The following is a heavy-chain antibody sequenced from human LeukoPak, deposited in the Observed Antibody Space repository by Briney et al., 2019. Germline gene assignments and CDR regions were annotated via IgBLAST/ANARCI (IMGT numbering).Heavy chain of an antibody. CDR1: VFTFDDYA. CDR3: AKGIHSGSFDAFDI. J-gene: IGHJ3*02. V-gene: IGHV3-9*01. Sequence: GGSLRLSCAASVFTFDDYARHWVRQAPGKGLEWVSGISWNSGSIGYADSVKARFTISRDNAKNSLYLQMNSLRAEDTALYYCAKGIHSGSFDAFDIWGQGTMVTVSS. CDR2: ISWNSGSI. D-gene: IGHD1-26*01.